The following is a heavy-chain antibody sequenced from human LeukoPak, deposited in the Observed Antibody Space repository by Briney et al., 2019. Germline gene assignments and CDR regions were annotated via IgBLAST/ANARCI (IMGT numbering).Heavy chain of an antibody. J-gene: IGHJ3*02. Sequence: PSETLSLTCTVSGGSISSYYWSWIRHPPGKGLEWIGYIYYSGSTNYNPSLKSRITISVDSSKNHFPLKLSSVTAADTAVYYCARHMVRGVNAFDIWGQGTMVTVSS. D-gene: IGHD3-10*01. CDR3: ARHMVRGVNAFDI. CDR1: GGSISSYY. V-gene: IGHV4-59*08. CDR2: IYYSGST.